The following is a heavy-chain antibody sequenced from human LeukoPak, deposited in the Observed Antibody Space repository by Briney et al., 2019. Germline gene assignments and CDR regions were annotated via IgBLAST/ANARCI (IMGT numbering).Heavy chain of an antibody. V-gene: IGHV3-23*01. D-gene: IGHD5-12*01. CDR3: AKDPRVATIEIFDY. CDR1: GFTFNSYA. Sequence: GGSLRLSCAASGFTFNSYAMSWVRQAPGKGLECVSSISGGGGVTYYADSVKGRFTISRDNSKNTLYLQMNSLRAEDTAVYYCAKDPRVATIEIFDYWGQGTLVTVSS. CDR2: ISGGGGVT. J-gene: IGHJ4*02.